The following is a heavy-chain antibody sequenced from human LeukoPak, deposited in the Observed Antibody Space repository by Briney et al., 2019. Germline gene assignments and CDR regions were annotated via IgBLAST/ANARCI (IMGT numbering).Heavy chain of an antibody. CDR1: ASTFTYYG. J-gene: IGHJ3*01. CDR2: GSTFNGHR. CDR3: ARDAVGARAVDV. Sequence: GASVTVSFTSSASTFTYYGIHWVRQAPGQGLERMSWGSTFNGHRLYGQRFQGRVTMTTDPSTTTVYMELTSLTSDDTALYYCARDAVGARAVDVWGQGTMVTVSS. D-gene: IGHD1-26*01. V-gene: IGHV1-18*01.